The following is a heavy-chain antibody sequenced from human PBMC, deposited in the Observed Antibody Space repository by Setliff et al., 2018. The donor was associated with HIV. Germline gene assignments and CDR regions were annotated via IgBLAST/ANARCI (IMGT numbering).Heavy chain of an antibody. CDR1: GYTLTELS. V-gene: IGHV1-24*01. J-gene: IGHJ3*02. D-gene: IGHD2-21*02. CDR3: ARVGAYCGGDCYGWPADAFDI. CDR2: FDPEDGET. Sequence: ASVKVSCKISGYTLTELSIHWVRQAPGKGLEWMANFDPEDGETFYAQKFQGRLTMTEDTSTDTAYMELSSLRSDDTAMYYCARVGAYCGGDCYGWPADAFDIWGQGTMVTVSS.